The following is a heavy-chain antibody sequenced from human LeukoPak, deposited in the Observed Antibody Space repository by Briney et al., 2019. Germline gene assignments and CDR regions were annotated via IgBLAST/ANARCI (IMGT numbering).Heavy chain of an antibody. V-gene: IGHV3-30*02. CDR1: GFTFSSYT. CDR3: AKVQEREEVAGPDY. D-gene: IGHD6-19*01. CDR2: IRYDGSNK. Sequence: GGSLRLSCAASGFTFSSYTMNWVRLAPGKGLEWVAFIRYDGSNKYYADSVKGRFTISRDNSKNTLYMQMNSLRAEDTAVYYCAKVQEREEVAGPDYWGQGTLVTVSS. J-gene: IGHJ4*02.